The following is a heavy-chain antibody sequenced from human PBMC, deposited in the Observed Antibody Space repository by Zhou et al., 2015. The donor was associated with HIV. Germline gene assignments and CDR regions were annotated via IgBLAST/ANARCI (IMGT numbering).Heavy chain of an antibody. D-gene: IGHD3-22*01. J-gene: IGHJ4*02. CDR2: IIPIFGTA. CDR1: GGTFSSYA. Sequence: QVQLVQSGAEVKKPGSSVKVSCKASGGTFSSYAISWVRQAPGQGLEWMGGIIPIFGTANYAQKFQGRVTITADESTSTAYMELSSLRSEDTAVYYCATTKSPYYDSSATKWGPPYLYYWGQGTLVTVSS. V-gene: IGHV1-69*01. CDR3: ATTKSPYYDSSATKWGPPYLYY.